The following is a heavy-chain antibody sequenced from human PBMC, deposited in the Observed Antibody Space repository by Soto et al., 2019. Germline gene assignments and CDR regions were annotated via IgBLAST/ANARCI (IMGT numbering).Heavy chain of an antibody. D-gene: IGHD3-10*01. V-gene: IGHV3-11*01. Sequence: GASLRLSCAASGFTFSYYYMSWIRQAPGKGLEWVSYISSSGSTIYYADSVKGRFTISRDNAKNSLYLQMNSLRAEDTAVYYCARXSGSYYWNYYYYYGMDVWGQGTTVTVSS. J-gene: IGHJ6*02. CDR2: ISSSGSTI. CDR1: GFTFSYYY. CDR3: ARXSGSYYWNYYYYYGMDV.